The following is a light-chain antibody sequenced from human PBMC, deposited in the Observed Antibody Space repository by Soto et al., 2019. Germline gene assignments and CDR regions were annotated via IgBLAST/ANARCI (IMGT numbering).Light chain of an antibody. Sequence: EMVLTQSPGTLSLSPGERATLSCRASQSVSSSYLAWDQQKCGQAPRLLISGASSTATGIPDRFSGSGSGTDFSLTISRLAPEDFAVYYCQQYGSSSPYTFGPGTELEIK. CDR1: QSVSSSY. CDR3: QQYGSSSPYT. CDR2: GAS. V-gene: IGKV3-20*01. J-gene: IGKJ2*01.